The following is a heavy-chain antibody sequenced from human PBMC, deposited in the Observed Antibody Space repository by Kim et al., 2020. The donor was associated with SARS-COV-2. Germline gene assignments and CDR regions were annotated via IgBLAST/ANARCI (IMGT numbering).Heavy chain of an antibody. CDR2: INTNTGNP. Sequence: ASVKVSCKASGYTVTSYAMNWVRQAPGQGLEWMGWINTNTGNPTYAQGFTGRFVFSLDTSVSTAYLQISSLKAEDTAVYYCARDPRDTIFGVVISPRGGMDVWGQGTTVTVSS. CDR3: ARDPRDTIFGVVISPRGGMDV. J-gene: IGHJ6*02. D-gene: IGHD3-3*01. CDR1: GYTVTSYA. V-gene: IGHV7-4-1*02.